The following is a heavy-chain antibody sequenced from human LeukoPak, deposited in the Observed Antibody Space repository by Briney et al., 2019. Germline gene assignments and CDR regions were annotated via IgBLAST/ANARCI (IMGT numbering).Heavy chain of an antibody. D-gene: IGHD4-11*01. CDR1: GFTFSSYA. V-gene: IGHV3-23*01. CDR2: ISGSGGST. Sequence: GGSLRLSCAASGFTFSSYAMSCVRQAPGKGLEWVSAISGSGGSTYYADSVKGRFTISRDNSKNTLYLQMNSLRAEDTAVYYCAKDVNDYSNSPTFDYWGQGTLVTVSS. CDR3: AKDVNDYSNSPTFDY. J-gene: IGHJ4*02.